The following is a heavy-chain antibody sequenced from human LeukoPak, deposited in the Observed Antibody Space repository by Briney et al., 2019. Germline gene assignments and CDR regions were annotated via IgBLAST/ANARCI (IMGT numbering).Heavy chain of an antibody. CDR1: GLTFSSNA. V-gene: IGHV3-23*01. CDR3: TKNYEDAFDI. Sequence: FLRPSCAVSGLTFSSNAMSWDRQAPRNGLEWVSAIGSSGGSTYYADSVKGRFTISRNYSKDTLYLQMNSLRAEDTAVYYCTKNYEDAFDIWGQGTMVTVPS. D-gene: IGHD1-7*01. CDR2: IGSSGGST. J-gene: IGHJ3*02.